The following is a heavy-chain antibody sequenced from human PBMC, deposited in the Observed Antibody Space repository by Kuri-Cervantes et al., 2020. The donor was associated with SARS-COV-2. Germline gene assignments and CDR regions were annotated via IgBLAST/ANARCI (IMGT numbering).Heavy chain of an antibody. CDR3: ISSGYYNDAFDI. J-gene: IGHJ3*02. V-gene: IGHV1-69*13. CDR2: IIPIFGTA. CDR1: GYNFNSYG. D-gene: IGHD3-22*01. Sequence: SVKVSCKTSGYNFNSYGVTWVRQAPGQGLEWMGGIIPIFGTANYAQKFQGRVTITADESTSTAYMELSSLRSEDTAVYYCISSGYYNDAFDIWGQGTMVTVSS.